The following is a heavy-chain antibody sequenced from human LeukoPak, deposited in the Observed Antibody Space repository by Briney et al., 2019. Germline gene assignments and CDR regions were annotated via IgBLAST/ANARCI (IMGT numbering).Heavy chain of an antibody. J-gene: IGHJ3*02. Sequence: GGSLRLSCAASGFTFSSYAIHWVRQAPGKGLEWVAVMSYDGSNKYYADSVKGRFTISGDNSKNTLYLQMNSLRVEDTAVYYCAREIVLMGYAFDIRGQGTMVTVSS. V-gene: IGHV3-30-3*01. D-gene: IGHD2-8*01. CDR1: GFTFSSYA. CDR2: MSYDGSNK. CDR3: AREIVLMGYAFDI.